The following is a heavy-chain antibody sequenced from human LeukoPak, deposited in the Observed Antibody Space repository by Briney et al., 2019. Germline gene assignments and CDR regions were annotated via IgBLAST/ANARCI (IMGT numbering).Heavy chain of an antibody. CDR1: GFTFDDYT. J-gene: IGHJ4*02. V-gene: IGHV3-43*01. CDR3: AKGSNGSGWYVDN. CDR2: ISWDGGST. D-gene: IGHD6-19*01. Sequence: GRSLRLSCAASGFTFDDYTMHWVRQAPGKGLEWVSLISWDGGSTYYADSVKGRFTISRDNSKNSLYLQMNSLRTEDTALYYCAKGSNGSGWYVDNWGQGTLVTVSS.